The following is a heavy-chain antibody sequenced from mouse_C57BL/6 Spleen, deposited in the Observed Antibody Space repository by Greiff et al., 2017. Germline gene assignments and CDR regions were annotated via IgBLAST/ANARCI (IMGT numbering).Heavy chain of an antibody. J-gene: IGHJ1*03. Sequence: QVQLQQPGAELVKPGASVKMSCKASGYTFTSYWITWVKQRPGQGLEWIGGIYPGSGSTNYNEKFKSKATLTVDTSSSTAYMQLSSLTSEDSAVYYCALYYYGRGYFDVWGTGTTVTVSS. CDR3: ALYYYGRGYFDV. CDR2: IYPGSGST. D-gene: IGHD1-1*01. V-gene: IGHV1-55*01. CDR1: GYTFTSYW.